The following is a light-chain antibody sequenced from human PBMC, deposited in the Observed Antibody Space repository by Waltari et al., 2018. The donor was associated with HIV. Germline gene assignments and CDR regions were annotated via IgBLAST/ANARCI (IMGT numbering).Light chain of an antibody. V-gene: IGLV1-40*01. Sequence: QSVLTQPPSVSGAPGQRVTISCPGSSSNIGAGYDVHWSQQLPGTAPKLLIYGNSNRPSGVPYRFSGSKSGTSASLAITGLQAEDEADYYCQSYDSSLSAPVVFGGGTKLTVL. CDR1: SSNIGAGYD. J-gene: IGLJ2*01. CDR2: GNS. CDR3: QSYDSSLSAPVV.